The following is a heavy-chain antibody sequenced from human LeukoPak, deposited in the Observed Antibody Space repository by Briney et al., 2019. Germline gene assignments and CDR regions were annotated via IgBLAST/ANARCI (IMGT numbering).Heavy chain of an antibody. CDR2: ISYDGSNK. D-gene: IGHD6-19*01. CDR3: AKVRPSIAVAGTLDY. Sequence: GGSLRLSCAASGFTFSSYGMHWVRQAPGKGLEWVVVISYDGSNKYYADSVKGRFTISRDNSKNTLYLQMNSLRAEDTAVYYCAKVRPSIAVAGTLDYWGQGTLVTVSS. V-gene: IGHV3-30*18. J-gene: IGHJ4*02. CDR1: GFTFSSYG.